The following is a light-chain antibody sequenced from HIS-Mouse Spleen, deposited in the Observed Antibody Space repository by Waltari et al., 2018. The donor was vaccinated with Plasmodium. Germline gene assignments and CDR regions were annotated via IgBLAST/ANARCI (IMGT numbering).Light chain of an antibody. CDR1: ALPKKY. CDR3: YSTESSGNHRV. V-gene: IGLV3-10*01. J-gene: IGLJ3*02. CDR2: EKS. Sequence: SYELTQPPSVSVSPGQTARITCSGDALPKKYAYWYQQKSGQAPVLVIYEKSKRPSGIPGRFSGSSSGKMATLTSSGAQGEDEADYYCYSTESSGNHRVFGGGTKLTVL.